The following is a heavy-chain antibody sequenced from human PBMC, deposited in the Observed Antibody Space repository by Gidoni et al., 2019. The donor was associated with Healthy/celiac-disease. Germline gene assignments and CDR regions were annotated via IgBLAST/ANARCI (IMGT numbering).Heavy chain of an antibody. Sequence: EVQLVETGGGLIQPGGSLRLSCAASGFTVSSNYMSWVRQAPGKGLEWVSVIYSGGSTYYADSVKGRFTISRDNSKNTLYLQMNSLRAEDTAVYYCAREKRRVAGIPGAFDIWGQGTMVTVSS. CDR2: IYSGGST. D-gene: IGHD6-19*01. J-gene: IGHJ3*02. V-gene: IGHV3-53*02. CDR1: GFTVSSNY. CDR3: AREKRRVAGIPGAFDI.